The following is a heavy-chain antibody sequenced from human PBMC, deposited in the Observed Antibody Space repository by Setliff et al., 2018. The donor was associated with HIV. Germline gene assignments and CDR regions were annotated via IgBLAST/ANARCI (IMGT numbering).Heavy chain of an antibody. D-gene: IGHD3-10*01. J-gene: IGHJ4*02. V-gene: IGHV1-69*13. CDR1: GGTFSDNG. Sequence: SVKVSCKASGGTFSDNGVTWVRQAPGQGLEWVGTIIPIFGTANYGQKLQGRVTITADESTSTAYMELRSLISEDTAVYYCARGRWFGQLESSFDHWGLGTLVTV. CDR2: IIPIFGTA. CDR3: ARGRWFGQLESSFDH.